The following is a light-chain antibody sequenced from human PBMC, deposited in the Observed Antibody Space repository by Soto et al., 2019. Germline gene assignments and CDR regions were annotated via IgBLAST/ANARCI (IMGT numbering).Light chain of an antibody. J-gene: IGLJ3*02. CDR2: SNS. CDR1: SSNIGHNS. V-gene: IGLV1-44*01. Sequence: QSVLTQPPSASGTPGQRVTISCSGSSSNIGHNSVNWYQQLPGTAPKLLIYSNSHRPSGVPDRFSGSKSGTSASLAISGLQSEDAADYYCGAWDDSLTGSWVFGGGTKLTVL. CDR3: GAWDDSLTGSWV.